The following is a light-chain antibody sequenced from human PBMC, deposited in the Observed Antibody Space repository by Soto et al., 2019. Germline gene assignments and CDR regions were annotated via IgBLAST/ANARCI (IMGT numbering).Light chain of an antibody. CDR1: QSVSSN. CDR3: QQYNNWQIT. CDR2: GAS. J-gene: IGKJ5*01. Sequence: EIVMTQSPATLSVSPGERATLSCRASQSVSSNLAWYQQKPGQAPRLLIYGASTRATGIPARFSGSGSGTEFTLTISSLQSEDFAVYYCQQYNNWQITFGQGTRL. V-gene: IGKV3-15*01.